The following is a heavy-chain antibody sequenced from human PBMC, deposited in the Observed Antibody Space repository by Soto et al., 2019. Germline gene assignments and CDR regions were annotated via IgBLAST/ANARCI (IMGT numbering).Heavy chain of an antibody. CDR3: VRRAYYFDGTGSHAFDV. V-gene: IGHV3-23*01. D-gene: IGHD3-22*01. J-gene: IGHJ3*01. CDR1: GYTVMSYA. CDR2: ISGGGSKT. Sequence: GGSLRLSCTASGYTVMSYAVSWVREAPGRALEWVSAISGGGSKTYYADFVKGRSTISRDNSKNMLYLEIDSLRVEDTAVYYCVRRAYYFDGTGSHAFDVWGQGTMVTVSS.